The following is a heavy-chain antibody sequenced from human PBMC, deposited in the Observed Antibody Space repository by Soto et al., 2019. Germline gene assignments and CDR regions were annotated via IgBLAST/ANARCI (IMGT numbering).Heavy chain of an antibody. V-gene: IGHV3-66*01. CDR3: AGGPNSNSWGFA. D-gene: IGHD3-16*01. CDR2: IYSGGST. CDR1: GFTVSNNY. Sequence: KLVESGGALVQPGGSLRLSCAASGFTVSNNYMSWVRQAPGKGLEWVSLIYSGGSTKSADSVKGRFTISRDSSKNTVYLQMNSLRAEDTAVYYCAGGPNSNSWGFAWGQGTLVTVSS. J-gene: IGHJ5*02.